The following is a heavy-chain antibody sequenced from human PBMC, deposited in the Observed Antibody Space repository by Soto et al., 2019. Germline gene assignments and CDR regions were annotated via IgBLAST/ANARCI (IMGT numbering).Heavy chain of an antibody. CDR3: ARVYEESSGYWGGDAFDI. CDR2: IYYSGST. Sequence: SETLSLTCTVSGGSIISYYWSWILQPPWKGLEWIGYIYYSGSTNYNPSLKSRVTISVDTSKNQFSLKLSSVTAADTAVYYCARVYEESSGYWGGDAFDIWGQGPRVTVAS. V-gene: IGHV4-59*01. CDR1: GGSIISYY. D-gene: IGHD3-22*01. J-gene: IGHJ3*02.